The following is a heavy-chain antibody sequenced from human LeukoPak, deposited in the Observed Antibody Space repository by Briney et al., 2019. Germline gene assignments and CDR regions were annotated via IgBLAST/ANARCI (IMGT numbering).Heavy chain of an antibody. Sequence: SETLSLTCAVYGGSFSGYYWSWIRQPPGKGLEWIGEINHSGSTNYNPSLKSRVTISVDTSKNQFSLKLSSVTAADTAVYYCARVETIYGSGSYQFDYWGQGTLVTVSS. CDR3: ARVETIYGSGSYQFDY. CDR1: GGSFSGYY. D-gene: IGHD3-10*01. CDR2: INHSGST. V-gene: IGHV4-34*01. J-gene: IGHJ4*02.